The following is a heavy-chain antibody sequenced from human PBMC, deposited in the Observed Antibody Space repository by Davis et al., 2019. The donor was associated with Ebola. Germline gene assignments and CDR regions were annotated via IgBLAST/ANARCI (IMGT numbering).Heavy chain of an antibody. V-gene: IGHV4-34*01. D-gene: IGHD3-16*02. CDR2: INHSGST. J-gene: IGHJ3*02. Sequence: MPSETLSLTCAVYGGSFSGYYWSWIRQPPGKGLEWIGEINHSGSTNYNPSLKSRVTISVDTSKNQFSLKLSSVTAADTAVYYCARVIAGLRLGELSSYDAFDIWGQGTMVTVSS. CDR3: ARVIAGLRLGELSSYDAFDI. CDR1: GGSFSGYY.